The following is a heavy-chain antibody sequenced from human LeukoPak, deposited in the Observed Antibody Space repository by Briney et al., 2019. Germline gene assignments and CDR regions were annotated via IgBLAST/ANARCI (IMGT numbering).Heavy chain of an antibody. V-gene: IGHV1-2*02. CDR2: INPNSGGT. CDR3: ARGVLAGYDSSGYPFYNWFDP. D-gene: IGHD3-22*01. Sequence: ASVRVSCEASGYTFTDYYIHWVRQAPGQGLEWMGWINPNSGGTNYAEKFQGRVTMTRDTSISTAYMELRRLTSDDTAVYYCARGVLAGYDSSGYPFYNWFDPWGQGTLVTVSS. J-gene: IGHJ5*02. CDR1: GYTFTDYY.